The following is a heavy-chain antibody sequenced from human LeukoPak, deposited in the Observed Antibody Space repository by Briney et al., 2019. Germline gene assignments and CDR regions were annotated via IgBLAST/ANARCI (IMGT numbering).Heavy chain of an antibody. CDR2: ISGSGSTT. J-gene: IGHJ4*02. CDR3: AKVGDYYGSGKYSNFDY. V-gene: IGHV3-23*01. CDR1: GFTFSSYA. D-gene: IGHD3-10*01. Sequence: GSRRLSCAASGFTFSSYAMNWVRQAPGKGLEWVSAISGSGSTTYYADSVKGRFTISRDNSKNTLYLQMSSLRAEDTAVYYCAKVGDYYGSGKYSNFDYWGQGTLVTVSS.